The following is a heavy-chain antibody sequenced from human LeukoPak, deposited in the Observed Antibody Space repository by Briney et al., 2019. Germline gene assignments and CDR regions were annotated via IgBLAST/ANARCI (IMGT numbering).Heavy chain of an antibody. CDR1: GFTFSSYS. CDR2: ISSGSSTI. V-gene: IGHV3-48*01. J-gene: IGHJ4*02. D-gene: IGHD1-1*01. CDR3: ARARNEDY. Sequence: GGSLRLSCAASGFTFSSYSMNWVRQAPGKGLEWVSYISSGSSTIYYADSVKGRFTISRDNAKNSLYLQMNSLRAEDTAVYCCARARNEDYWGQGTLVTVSS.